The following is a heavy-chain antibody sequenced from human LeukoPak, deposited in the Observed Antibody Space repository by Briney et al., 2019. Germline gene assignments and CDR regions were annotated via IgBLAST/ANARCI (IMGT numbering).Heavy chain of an antibody. D-gene: IGHD1-7*01. CDR2: IYYSRST. CDR1: GGSISSYC. J-gene: IGHJ6*02. Sequence: SETLSLTCTVSGGSISSYCWSWIRQPPGKGLEWIGYIYYSRSTNYNPSLKSRVTISVDTSKNQFSLKLSSVTAADTAVYYCARDNWNYGSSMDVWGQGTTVTVSS. V-gene: IGHV4-59*01. CDR3: ARDNWNYGSSMDV.